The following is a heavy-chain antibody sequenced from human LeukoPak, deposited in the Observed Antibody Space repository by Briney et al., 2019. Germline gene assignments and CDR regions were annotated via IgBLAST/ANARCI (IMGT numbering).Heavy chain of an antibody. CDR2: INGDNGNT. Sequence: GASVKVSCKTSGYNFACYTMHWLRQAPGQSPEWMGSINGDNGNTKYSEKFQGRVTFTRDTSASSAYMELSRLRSEDTAVYYCARSSSGTYHYWGQGTLVTVSS. CDR1: GYNFACYT. J-gene: IGHJ4*02. D-gene: IGHD3-10*01. CDR3: ARSSSGTYHY. V-gene: IGHV1-3*01.